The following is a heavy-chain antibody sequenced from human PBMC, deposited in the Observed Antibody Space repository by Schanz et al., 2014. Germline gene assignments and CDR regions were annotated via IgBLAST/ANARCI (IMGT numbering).Heavy chain of an antibody. CDR1: GFTFSSYG. Sequence: VKLLESGRHLVQPGGSLRLSCAASGFTFSSYGIHWVRQAPGKGLEWVAVIWYDGSNEYYADSVKGRVTISRDNSRNTLFLQMRNLRADDTALYYCAKGKSEVRGIILDYWGQGTMVVVSS. CDR2: IWYDGSNE. V-gene: IGHV3-33*06. J-gene: IGHJ4*02. CDR3: AKGKSEVRGIILDY. D-gene: IGHD3-10*01.